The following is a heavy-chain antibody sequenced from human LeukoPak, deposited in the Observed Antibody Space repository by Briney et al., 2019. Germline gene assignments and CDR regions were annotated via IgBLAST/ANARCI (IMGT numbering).Heavy chain of an antibody. CDR3: ARHCTVTTHAFDI. CDR2: IYYSGST. CDR1: GGSISSYY. D-gene: IGHD4-17*01. V-gene: IGHV4-59*08. Sequence: PSETLSLTCTVSGGSISSYYWSWIRQPPGKGLEWIGYIYYSGSTNYNPSLKSRVTISVDTSKNQFSLKLSSVTAADTAVYYCARHCTVTTHAFDIWGQGTMVTVSS. J-gene: IGHJ3*02.